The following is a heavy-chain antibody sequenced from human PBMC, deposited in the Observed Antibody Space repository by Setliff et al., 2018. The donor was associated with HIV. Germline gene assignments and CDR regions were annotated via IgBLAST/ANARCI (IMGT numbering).Heavy chain of an antibody. Sequence: SETLSLTCTVSGGSISSGTYYWSWIRQPAGKGLEWIGHVYTSGSTNYNPSLKSRVTISVDTSKNQFSLKLSSVTAADTAVYYCARRHGSGSLDAFDIWGQGTMVT. CDR3: ARRHGSGSLDAFDI. D-gene: IGHD3-10*01. CDR1: GGSISSGTYY. V-gene: IGHV4-61*09. CDR2: VYTSGST. J-gene: IGHJ3*02.